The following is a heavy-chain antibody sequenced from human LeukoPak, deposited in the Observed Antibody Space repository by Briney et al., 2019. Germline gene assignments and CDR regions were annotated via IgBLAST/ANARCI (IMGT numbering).Heavy chain of an antibody. D-gene: IGHD2-15*01. V-gene: IGHV4-30-2*01. CDR3: ARASEVERAYCSGGSCYPYYFDY. J-gene: IGHJ4*02. CDR1: GGSISSGGYY. CDR2: IYHSGST. Sequence: PSQTLSLTCTVSGGSISSGGYYWSWIRQPPGKGLEWIGYIYHSGSTNYNPSLKSRVTISVDTSKNQFSLKLSSVTAADTAVYYCARASEVERAYCSGGSCYPYYFDYWGQGTLVTVSS.